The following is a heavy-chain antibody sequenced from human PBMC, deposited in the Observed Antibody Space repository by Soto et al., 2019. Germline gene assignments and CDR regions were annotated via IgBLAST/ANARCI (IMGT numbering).Heavy chain of an antibody. CDR2: IYYSGST. D-gene: IGHD3-10*01. CDR3: ARVLLGFGESMVFDY. CDR1: GGSISSYY. V-gene: IGHV4-59*01. J-gene: IGHJ4*02. Sequence: PSETLSLTCTVSGGSISSYYWSWIRQPPGKGLEWIGYIYYSGSTNYNPSLKSRVTISVDTSKNQFSLKLSSVTAADTAVYYCARVLLGFGESMVFDYWGQGTLVTVSS.